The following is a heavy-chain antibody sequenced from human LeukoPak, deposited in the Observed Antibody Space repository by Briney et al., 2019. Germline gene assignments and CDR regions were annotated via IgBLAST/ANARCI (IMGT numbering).Heavy chain of an antibody. CDR3: ARDIFGDTAMVTSFDI. CDR1: GGSVSSDIYY. D-gene: IGHD5-18*01. V-gene: IGHV4-61*02. Sequence: SQTLSLTCTISGGSVSSDIYYWSWIRQPAGRGLEWIGRVFVGGTTNYNPSLQSRVTISADTSKNQFSLQLTSVTAADTAMYYCARDIFGDTAMVTSFDIWGQGTMVTVSS. J-gene: IGHJ3*02. CDR2: VFVGGTT.